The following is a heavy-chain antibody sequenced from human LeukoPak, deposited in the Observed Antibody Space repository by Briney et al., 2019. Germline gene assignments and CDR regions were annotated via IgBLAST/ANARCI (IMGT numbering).Heavy chain of an antibody. CDR1: GGTFSSYA. CDR2: IIPIFGTA. V-gene: IGHV1-69*05. CDR3: ARALGVQLWLRYAFDI. D-gene: IGHD5-18*01. J-gene: IGHJ3*02. Sequence: SVKVSCKASGGTFSSYAISWVRQAPGQGLEWMGGIIPIFGTANYAQKFQGRVAITTDESTSTAYMELSSLRSEDTAVYYCARALGVQLWLRYAFDIWGQGTMVTVSS.